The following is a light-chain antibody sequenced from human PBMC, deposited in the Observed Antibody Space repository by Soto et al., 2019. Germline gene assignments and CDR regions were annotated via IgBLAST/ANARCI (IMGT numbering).Light chain of an antibody. CDR3: LQYHNLWA. J-gene: IGKJ1*01. CDR2: GVS. V-gene: IGKV3-15*01. Sequence: EIVVTQSPVTLSVSPGERATLSFRASQSVSSYLVWYQQKPGQAPRLLIYGVSTRATGIPARFSGSGSGTEFTLTIGSLQSEDFTVYSCLQYHNLWAFGQGTKVDI. CDR1: QSVSSY.